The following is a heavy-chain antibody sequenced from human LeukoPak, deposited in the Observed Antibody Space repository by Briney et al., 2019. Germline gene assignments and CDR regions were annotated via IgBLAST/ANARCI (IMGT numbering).Heavy chain of an antibody. V-gene: IGHV1-8*02. D-gene: IGHD6-13*01. CDR2: MNPNSGNT. CDR3: ARGGSYIAAAGNLFDY. Sequence: ASVKVSCKASGGTFSSYAISWVRQATGQGLEWMGWMNPNSGNTGYAQKFQGRVTMTRNTSISTAYMELSSLRSEDTAVYYCARGGSYIAAAGNLFDYWGQGTLVTVSS. CDR1: GGTFSSYA. J-gene: IGHJ4*02.